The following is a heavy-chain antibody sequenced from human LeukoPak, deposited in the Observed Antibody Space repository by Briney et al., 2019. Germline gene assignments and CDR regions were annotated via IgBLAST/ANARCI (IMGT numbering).Heavy chain of an antibody. J-gene: IGHJ5*02. CDR2: FDPEDGET. D-gene: IGHD3-10*01. CDR1: GYTLTELS. CDR3: AGVGTYYYYANWFDP. Sequence: ASVKVSCKVSGYTLTELSMHWVRQAPGKGLEWMGGFDPEDGETIYAQKFQGRVTMTEDTSTDTAYMELTSLRSEDTAVYYCAGVGTYYYYANWFDPWGQGTLVTVSS. V-gene: IGHV1-24*01.